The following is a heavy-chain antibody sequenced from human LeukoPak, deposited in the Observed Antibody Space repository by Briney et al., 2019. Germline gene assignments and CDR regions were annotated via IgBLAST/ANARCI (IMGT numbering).Heavy chain of an antibody. Sequence: SLTVSCKASGGTFSSYAISWVRQSTGQGLEWMRGIIPIFCKTNYAQKYQSSVTITADESTSPAYMELSGLRSEDTAVYYCAIGTDYSQYCFDYWGQGTLVTVSS. D-gene: IGHD4-11*01. J-gene: IGHJ4*02. CDR3: AIGTDYSQYCFDY. CDR1: GGTFSSYA. CDR2: IIPIFCKT. V-gene: IGHV1-69*13.